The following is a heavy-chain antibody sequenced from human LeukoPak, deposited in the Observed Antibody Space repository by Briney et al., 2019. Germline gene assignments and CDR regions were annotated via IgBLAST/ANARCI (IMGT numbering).Heavy chain of an antibody. Sequence: GGSLRLSCAASGFTINTFTMNWVRQAPGKGLEWVSTIRGAEGGTYYADSVKGRFTISRDNFENTLYLQMNYLREEDTALYYCAKAFSSGWSPSDYWGQGALVTVSS. CDR1: GFTINTFT. J-gene: IGHJ4*02. D-gene: IGHD6-19*01. V-gene: IGHV3-23*01. CDR2: IRGAEGGT. CDR3: AKAFSSGWSPSDY.